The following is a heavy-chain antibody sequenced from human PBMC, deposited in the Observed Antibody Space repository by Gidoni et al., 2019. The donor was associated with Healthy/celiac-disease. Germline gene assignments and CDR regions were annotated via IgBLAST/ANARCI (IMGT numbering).Heavy chain of an antibody. V-gene: IGHV1-69*09. D-gene: IGHD3-10*01. Sequence: QVQLVQSGAEVKKLGSSVKVSCKASGGTFSSYAIGWVRPAPGRGLEWMGRIIPILGIANYAQKFQGRVTITADKSTGTAYMELSSLRSEDTAVYYCAREGELPLDYWGQGTLVTVSS. CDR3: AREGELPLDY. CDR1: GGTFSSYA. CDR2: IIPILGIA. J-gene: IGHJ4*02.